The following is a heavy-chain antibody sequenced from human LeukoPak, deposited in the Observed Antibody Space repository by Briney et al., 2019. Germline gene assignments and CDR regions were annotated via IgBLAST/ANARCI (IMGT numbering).Heavy chain of an antibody. CDR3: AKGPYYYGSGSYLDP. CDR1: GFTFDDYS. CDR2: ISWNSGSI. J-gene: IGHJ5*02. V-gene: IGHV3-9*01. D-gene: IGHD3-10*01. Sequence: PGRSLRLSCAASGFTFDDYSRHWFRQAPGKGLEWVSGISWNSGSIVYADSVNGRFTISRDNAKNSMYLQMTSLRAEDTALYYCAKGPYYYGSGSYLDPWGQGTLVTVSS.